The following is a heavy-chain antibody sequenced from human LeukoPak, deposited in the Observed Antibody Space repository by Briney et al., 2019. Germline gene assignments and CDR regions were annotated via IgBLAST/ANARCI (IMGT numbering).Heavy chain of an antibody. CDR3: AKGPTYYYDSSGYS. J-gene: IGHJ5*02. V-gene: IGHV3-23*01. CDR1: GFTFSSYA. CDR2: ISGSGGST. D-gene: IGHD3-22*01. Sequence: GGSLRLSCAASGFTFSSYAMSWVRQAPGKGLEWVSAISGSGGSTYYADSVKGRFIISRDNSKNTLYLQMDSLRAEDTAVYYCAKGPTYYYDSSGYSWGQGTLVTVSS.